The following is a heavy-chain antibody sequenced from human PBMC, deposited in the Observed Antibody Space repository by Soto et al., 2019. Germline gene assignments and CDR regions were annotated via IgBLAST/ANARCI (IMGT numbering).Heavy chain of an antibody. D-gene: IGHD6-19*01. CDR1: GFTFSSYG. J-gene: IGHJ4*02. CDR2: ISYDGSNK. V-gene: IGHV3-30*18. CDR3: AKDDPPQSIAVAGIFDY. Sequence: PGGSLRLSCAASGFTFSSYGMHWVRQAPGKGLEWVAVISYDGSNKYYADSVKGRFTISRDNSKNTLYLQMNSLRAEDTAVYYCAKDDPPQSIAVAGIFDYWGQGTSVTVCS.